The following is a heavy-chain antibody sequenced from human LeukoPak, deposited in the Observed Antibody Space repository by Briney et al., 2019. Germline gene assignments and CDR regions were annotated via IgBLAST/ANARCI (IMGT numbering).Heavy chain of an antibody. CDR1: GFTFSSYG. Sequence: GGSLRLSCAASGFTFSSYGMHRVRQAPGKGLEWVAFIRYDGSNKYYADSVKGRFTISRDNSKNTLYLQMNSLRAEDTAVYYCAKERDTAMVTIDYWGQGTLVTVSS. CDR3: AKERDTAMVTIDY. CDR2: IRYDGSNK. J-gene: IGHJ4*02. V-gene: IGHV3-30*02. D-gene: IGHD5-18*01.